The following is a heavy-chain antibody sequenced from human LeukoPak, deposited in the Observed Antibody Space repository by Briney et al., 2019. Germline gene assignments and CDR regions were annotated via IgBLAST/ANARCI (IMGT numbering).Heavy chain of an antibody. CDR1: GFTFSTYA. Sequence: GGSLRLSCAASGFTFSTYAMSWVRQAPGNGLEWVSAISGTGGSTFYADSVKGRFTISRDNSKNTIYLQMNSLRAEDSAVYFCAKQAVVTAGQNYFDNWGQGTLVPVSS. D-gene: IGHD6-13*01. CDR3: AKQAVVTAGQNYFDN. J-gene: IGHJ4*02. CDR2: ISGTGGST. V-gene: IGHV3-23*01.